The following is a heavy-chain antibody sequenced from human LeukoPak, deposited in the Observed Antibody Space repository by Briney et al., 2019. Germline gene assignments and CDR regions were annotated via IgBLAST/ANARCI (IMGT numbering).Heavy chain of an antibody. Sequence: ASVKVSCKASGGTFSSYTISWVRQAPGQGLEWMGRIIPIRGIANYAQKFQGRVTITADKSTSPAYMELSSLRSEDTAVYYCARVDYYDSSGYPSLGGAFDIWGQGTMVTVSS. J-gene: IGHJ3*02. V-gene: IGHV1-69*02. CDR3: ARVDYYDSSGYPSLGGAFDI. D-gene: IGHD3-22*01. CDR1: GGTFSSYT. CDR2: IIPIRGIA.